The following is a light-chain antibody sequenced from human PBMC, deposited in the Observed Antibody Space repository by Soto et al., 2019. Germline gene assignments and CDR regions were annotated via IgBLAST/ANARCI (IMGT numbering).Light chain of an antibody. J-gene: IGKJ1*01. CDR3: QQCNNWPPSLT. CDR1: QSISSN. CDR2: RAS. V-gene: IGKV3-15*01. Sequence: EIVMTQSPATLSVSPGERATISCRASQSISSNLAWYQQKPGQAPRLLIYRASTRATGIPARFSGSGSGTEFTLTISSLQSEDFAIYYCQQCNNWPPSLTFGQGTKVEIK.